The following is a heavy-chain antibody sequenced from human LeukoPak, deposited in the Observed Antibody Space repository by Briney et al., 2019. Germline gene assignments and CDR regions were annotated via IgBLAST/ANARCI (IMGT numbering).Heavy chain of an antibody. CDR2: IYYSRST. CDR1: AGSISSGDYY. CDR3: ARDRGPLRYFDWLKPGMSYYYGMDV. D-gene: IGHD3-9*01. Sequence: SETLSLTCTVFAGSISSGDYYWWWIRQPPGKSREGIGYIYYSRSTYYNPSLKSRVTISVATSKHPSSLKLSSVTAADTAVYYCARDRGPLRYFDWLKPGMSYYYGMDVWGQGTTVTVSS. J-gene: IGHJ6*02. V-gene: IGHV4-30-4*01.